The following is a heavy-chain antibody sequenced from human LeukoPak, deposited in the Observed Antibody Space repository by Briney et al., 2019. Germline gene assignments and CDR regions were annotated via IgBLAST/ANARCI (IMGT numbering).Heavy chain of an antibody. Sequence: PGGSLRLSCAASGFTFSSYWMHWVRQAPGKGLVWVSRINSDGSSTSYADSVKGRFTISRDNAKNTLYLQMNSLRAEDSAVYYCARVVSSGIVVVPAALLDVWGKGTTVTVSS. J-gene: IGHJ6*04. CDR2: INSDGSST. CDR3: ARVVSSGIVVVPAALLDV. CDR1: GFTFSSYW. V-gene: IGHV3-74*01. D-gene: IGHD2-2*01.